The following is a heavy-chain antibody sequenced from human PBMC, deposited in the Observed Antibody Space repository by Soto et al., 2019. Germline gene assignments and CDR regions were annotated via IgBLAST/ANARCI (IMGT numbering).Heavy chain of an antibody. CDR3: ARDVVGYLGYCSGGSCYGPPIPYDSFDI. Sequence: ASVKVSCKASGYTFTSYGISWVRQAPGQGLEWMGWISAYNGNTNYAQKLQGRVTMTTDTSTSTAYMELRSLRSDDTAVYYCARDVVGYLGYCSGGSCYGPPIPYDSFDIWGQGTMVTVS. CDR1: GYTFTSYG. V-gene: IGHV1-18*01. D-gene: IGHD2-15*01. J-gene: IGHJ3*02. CDR2: ISAYNGNT.